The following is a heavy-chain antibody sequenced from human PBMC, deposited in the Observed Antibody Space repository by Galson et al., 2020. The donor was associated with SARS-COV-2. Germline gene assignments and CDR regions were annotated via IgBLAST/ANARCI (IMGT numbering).Heavy chain of an antibody. CDR2: IYYSGST. Sequence: SETLSLTCTVSGGSISSGGYYWSWIRQHPGKGLEWIGYIYYSGSTSYNPSLKSLLTISVDTSKNQFSLNLRSVSAADMAVYYCARTQGVRGWYDAFDIWGQGTMVTVSS. CDR1: GGSISSGGYY. CDR3: ARTQGVRGWYDAFDI. J-gene: IGHJ3*02. D-gene: IGHD6-19*01. V-gene: IGHV4-31*01.